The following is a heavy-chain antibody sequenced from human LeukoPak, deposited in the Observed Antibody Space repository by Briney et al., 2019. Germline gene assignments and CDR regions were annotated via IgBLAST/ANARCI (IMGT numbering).Heavy chain of an antibody. J-gene: IGHJ4*02. CDR2: IKQDGSEK. Sequence: GGSLRLSCAASGFTFSSDWMSWVRQAPGKGLEWVANIKQDGSEKYYVDSVKGRFTISRDNAKNSLYLQMNSLRAEDTAVYYCARDGDGDYVFDYWGQGTLVTVSS. CDR1: GFTFSSDW. CDR3: ARDGDGDYVFDY. V-gene: IGHV3-7*01. D-gene: IGHD4-17*01.